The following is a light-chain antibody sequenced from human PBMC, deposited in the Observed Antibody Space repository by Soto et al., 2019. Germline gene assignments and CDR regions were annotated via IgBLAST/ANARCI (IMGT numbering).Light chain of an antibody. J-gene: IGKJ2*01. V-gene: IGKV3-11*01. CDR2: DAS. Sequence: EIVLPQSPGTLSLSPGERATLSCRASQSVSSYLVWYQQKPGQAPRLLIYDASKRATGIPARFSGSGSGTDFTLTISSLEPEDFAVYYCQQRSNWLYTFGQGTKLEIK. CDR3: QQRSNWLYT. CDR1: QSVSSY.